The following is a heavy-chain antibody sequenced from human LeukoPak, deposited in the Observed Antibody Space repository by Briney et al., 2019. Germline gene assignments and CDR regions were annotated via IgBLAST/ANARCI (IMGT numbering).Heavy chain of an antibody. CDR1: GFTFSDYY. CDR2: ISSSSSYI. J-gene: IGHJ4*02. V-gene: IGHV3-11*06. Sequence: GGSLRLSCAASGFTFSDYYMSWIRQAPGKGLEWVSSISSSSSYIYYADSVKGRFTISRDDAKNSLYLQMNNLRAEDTAVYYCARSRYLETDTAMALGDYWGQGTLVTVSS. CDR3: ARSRYLETDTAMALGDY. D-gene: IGHD5-18*01.